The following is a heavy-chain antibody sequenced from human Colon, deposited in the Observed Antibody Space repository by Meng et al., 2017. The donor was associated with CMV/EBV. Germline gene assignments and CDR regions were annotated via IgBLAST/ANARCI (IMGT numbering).Heavy chain of an antibody. V-gene: IGHV3-23*01. D-gene: IGHD3-9*01. J-gene: IGHJ4*02. Sequence: GESLKISCAASGFTFSNHGMSWVRQAPGKGLEWVAAINGGSGDTYYAASVKGRFTISRDNSNNMLFLQVNSLRADDTAVYYCAQFRNSDWLLALVYWGQGTLVTAS. CDR2: INGGSGDT. CDR1: GFTFSNHG. CDR3: AQFRNSDWLLALVY.